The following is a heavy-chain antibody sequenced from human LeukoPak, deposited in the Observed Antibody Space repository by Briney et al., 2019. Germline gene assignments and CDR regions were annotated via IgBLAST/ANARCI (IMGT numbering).Heavy chain of an antibody. CDR3: ARAPSALGGYEKYYYYYYMDV. J-gene: IGHJ6*03. CDR1: EYSFTSFW. D-gene: IGHD5-12*01. V-gene: IGHV5-51*01. Sequence: GESLKISCKGSEYSFTSFWIGWVRQMPGKGLEWMGIIYPGDSDTRYSPSFQGQVTISADKSVSTVYLQWSSLKASDTAMYYCARAPSALGGYEKYYYYYYMDVWGKGTTVTVSS. CDR2: IYPGDSDT.